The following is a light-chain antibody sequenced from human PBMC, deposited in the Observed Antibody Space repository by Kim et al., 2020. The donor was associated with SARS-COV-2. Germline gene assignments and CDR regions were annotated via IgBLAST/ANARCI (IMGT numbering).Light chain of an antibody. CDR3: QQYNSYPYN. V-gene: IGKV1-5*03. CDR1: QSINIW. Sequence: DIQMTQSPPTLSASVGDRVTITCRASQSINIWLAWFQQKPGKAPKLLFYKASSIKSGVPSRFSASGSGTEFTLTISSLQPDDFASYYCQQYNSYPYNFGQGTKLEI. J-gene: IGKJ2*01. CDR2: KAS.